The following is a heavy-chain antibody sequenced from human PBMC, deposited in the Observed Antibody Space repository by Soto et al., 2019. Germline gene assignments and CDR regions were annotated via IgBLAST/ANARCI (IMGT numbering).Heavy chain of an antibody. CDR1: GFTFSSYG. V-gene: IGHV3-30*18. CDR2: VSYDGSSK. J-gene: IGHJ4*02. CDR3: AKGGRQWLVTSDFNY. D-gene: IGHD6-19*01. Sequence: GGSLRLSCAASGFTFSSYGMYWVRQAPGKGLEWLALVSYDGSSKYYADSVKGRFTISRDNSKNTLYLQMNSLRAEDTAVYYCAKGGRQWLVTSDFNYWGQGALVTVSS.